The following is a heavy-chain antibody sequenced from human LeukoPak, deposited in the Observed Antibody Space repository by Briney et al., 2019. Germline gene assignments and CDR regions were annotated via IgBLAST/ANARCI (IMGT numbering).Heavy chain of an antibody. J-gene: IGHJ6*02. CDR2: IYYSGTT. CDR3: ARDRPNYYGMDV. Sequence: SETLSLTCTVSGASISSQSYYWGWVRQPPGKGLDWIGNIYYSGTTYNNPSLKSRVTISVDKSKNQFSLKLSSVTAADTAVYYCARDRPNYYGMDVWGQGTTVTVSS. CDR1: GASISSQSYY. V-gene: IGHV4-39*07.